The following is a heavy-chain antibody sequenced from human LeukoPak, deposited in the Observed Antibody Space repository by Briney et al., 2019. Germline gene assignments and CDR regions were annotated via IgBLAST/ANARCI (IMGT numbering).Heavy chain of an antibody. V-gene: IGHV3-9*01. J-gene: IGHJ6*02. CDR3: AKDKGLAAAGTSYGMDV. CDR2: ISWNSGSI. D-gene: IGHD6-13*01. Sequence: GRSLRLSCAASGFTFDDYAMHWVRQAPGKGLEWVSGISWNSGSIGYADSVKGRFTISRDNAKNSLYLQMNSLRAEDTALYYCAKDKGLAAAGTSYGMDVWGQGTTVTVSS. CDR1: GFTFDDYA.